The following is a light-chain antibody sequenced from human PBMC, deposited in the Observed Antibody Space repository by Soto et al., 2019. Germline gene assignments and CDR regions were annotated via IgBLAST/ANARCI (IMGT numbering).Light chain of an antibody. CDR1: SSDVGGYNY. Sequence: QSVLTQPASVSGSPGQSITISCTGTSSDVGGYNYVSWYQQHPGKAPKLMIYDVSNRPSGVSNRFSGSKSGNTASLTISGLQAEDEADYYCSSYTSSSTLALYVFGTVTKVTV. CDR3: SSYTSSSTLALYV. J-gene: IGLJ1*01. CDR2: DVS. V-gene: IGLV2-14*01.